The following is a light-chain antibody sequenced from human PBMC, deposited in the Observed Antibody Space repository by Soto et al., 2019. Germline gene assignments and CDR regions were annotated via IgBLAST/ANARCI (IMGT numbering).Light chain of an antibody. Sequence: EIVLTQSPGTLSLSPGERATLSCRASQSISSNYLAWYQQRPGQAPRLLIFGASYRATGIPDRFSGSGSGTDFTLTISRLEPEDFAVYYCQQHSSSPPEFTFGPGTRVDSK. CDR3: QQHSSSPPEFT. V-gene: IGKV3-20*01. CDR1: QSISSNY. CDR2: GAS. J-gene: IGKJ3*01.